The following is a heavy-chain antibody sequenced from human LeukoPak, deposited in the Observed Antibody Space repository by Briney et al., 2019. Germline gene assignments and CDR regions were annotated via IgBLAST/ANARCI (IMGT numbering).Heavy chain of an antibody. V-gene: IGHV4-59*08. J-gene: IGHJ4*02. D-gene: IGHD1-26*01. CDR1: GGSISGYY. CDR3: ARQPYMLGAYYFDY. CDR2: IYYSGST. Sequence: SETLSLTCTVSGGSISGYYWSWMRQPPGRGLEWIGYIYYSGSTNYNPSLKSRVTLSVDTSKNQFSLKLGSVTAADTAVYYCARQPYMLGAYYFDYWGQGTLVTVSS.